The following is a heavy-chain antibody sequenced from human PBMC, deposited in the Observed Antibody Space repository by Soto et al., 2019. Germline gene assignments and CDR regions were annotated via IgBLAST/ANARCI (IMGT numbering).Heavy chain of an antibody. J-gene: IGHJ4*02. Sequence: SETLSLTCTVSGGSISSSSYYWGWIRQPPGKGLEWIGSIYYSGSTYYNPSLKSRVTISVDTSKNQFSLKLSSVTAADTAVYYCARHRSGGSYYAPNFDYWGQGTLVTVSS. CDR1: GGSISSSSYY. CDR3: ARHRSGGSYYAPNFDY. CDR2: IYYSGST. D-gene: IGHD1-26*01. V-gene: IGHV4-39*01.